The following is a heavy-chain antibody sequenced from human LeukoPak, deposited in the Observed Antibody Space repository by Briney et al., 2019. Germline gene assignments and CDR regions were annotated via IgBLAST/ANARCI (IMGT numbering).Heavy chain of an antibody. Sequence: ASVKVSCKASGYTFTSYGISWVRQAPGQGLEWMGWISAYNGNTNYAQKLQGRVTMTTDTSTSTAYMELRSLRSDDTAVYYCARVKYSSGWYGGYYFDYWGQGTLVTVSS. J-gene: IGHJ4*02. CDR3: ARVKYSSGWYGGYYFDY. V-gene: IGHV1-18*01. CDR1: GYTFTSYG. CDR2: ISAYNGNT. D-gene: IGHD6-19*01.